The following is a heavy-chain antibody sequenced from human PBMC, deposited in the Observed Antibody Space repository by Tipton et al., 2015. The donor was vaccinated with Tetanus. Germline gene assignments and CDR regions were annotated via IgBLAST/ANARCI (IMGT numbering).Heavy chain of an antibody. CDR1: GGSISSGGYY. CDR3: ARVRAIYDIFTGYYNAFYI. D-gene: IGHD3-9*01. CDR2: IYYSGST. V-gene: IGHV4-31*03. J-gene: IGHJ3*02. Sequence: TLSLTCTVSGGSISSGGYYWSWLRQHPGKGLEWIGYIYYSGSTYYNPSLKSRVTISVDTSKNQFSLKLSSVTAADTAVYYCARVRAIYDIFTGYYNAFYIWGQGTMVAVSS.